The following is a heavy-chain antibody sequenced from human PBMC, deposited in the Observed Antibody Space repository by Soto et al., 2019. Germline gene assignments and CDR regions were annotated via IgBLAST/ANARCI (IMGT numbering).Heavy chain of an antibody. J-gene: IGHJ4*02. V-gene: IGHV3-15*01. Sequence: GESLKISCAASGFTFSNAWMSWVRQAPGKGLEWVGRIKSKTDGGTTDYAAPVKGRFTISRDDSKNTLYLQMNSLKTEDTAVYYCTTGLAGYCTNGVCYPGYWGQGTLVTVSS. CDR3: TTGLAGYCTNGVCYPGY. D-gene: IGHD2-8*01. CDR1: GFTFSNAW. CDR2: IKSKTDGGTT.